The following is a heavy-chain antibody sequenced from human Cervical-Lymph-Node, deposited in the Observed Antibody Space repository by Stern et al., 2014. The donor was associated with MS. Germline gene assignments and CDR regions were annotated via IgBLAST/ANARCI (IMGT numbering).Heavy chain of an antibody. Sequence: QLQESGPGLVKPSGTLSLTCTVSGGSISGYYWSLIRQPPGKGLEWIGYTSYSVDTKYNPSLRSRITMSVDTSKKQFSLKLTSVTAADTALYFCAGTIGQIAVTGVFYAFDFWGQGTMVTVSS. CDR1: GGSISGYY. D-gene: IGHD6-19*01. CDR3: AGTIGQIAVTGVFYAFDF. J-gene: IGHJ3*01. V-gene: IGHV4-59*01. CDR2: TSYSVDT.